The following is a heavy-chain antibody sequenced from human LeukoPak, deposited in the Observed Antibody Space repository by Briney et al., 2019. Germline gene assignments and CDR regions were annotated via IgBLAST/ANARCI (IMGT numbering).Heavy chain of an antibody. Sequence: GGSLRLSCAASGFPFRSYAMHWVRQAPGKGLEWVALISADGDITYYADSVKGRFTISRANSENTLYLEMQSLKTEDTAVYFCARDSPGAWCGSTSCYYFDYWGQGTPVTVSS. J-gene: IGHJ4*02. V-gene: IGHV3-30*04. CDR2: ISADGDIT. CDR3: ARDSPGAWCGSTSCYYFDY. CDR1: GFPFRSYA. D-gene: IGHD2-2*01.